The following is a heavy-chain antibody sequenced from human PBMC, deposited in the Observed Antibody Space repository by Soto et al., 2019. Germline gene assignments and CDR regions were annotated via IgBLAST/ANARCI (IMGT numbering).Heavy chain of an antibody. CDR3: ARDSKGIAAGMDV. V-gene: IGHV3-21*01. D-gene: IGHD6-25*01. CDR2: ISSSSSYI. Sequence: EVQLVESGGGLVKPGGSLRLSCAASGFTFSTYSMNWVRQAPGKGLEWVSSISSSSSYIYYADSMKGRFTISRDNAKNSLYLQMNSLRAEDTAVYYCARDSKGIAAGMDVWGQGPTVTVSS. J-gene: IGHJ6*02. CDR1: GFTFSTYS.